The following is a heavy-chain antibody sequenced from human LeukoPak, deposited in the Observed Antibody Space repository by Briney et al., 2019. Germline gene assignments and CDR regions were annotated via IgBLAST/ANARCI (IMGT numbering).Heavy chain of an antibody. J-gene: IGHJ4*02. CDR1: GYTFTGYY. V-gene: IGHV1-46*01. CDR2: INPSGGST. CDR3: ARERIVGATCFDY. Sequence: ASVKVSCKASGYTFTGYYMHWVRQAPGQGLEWMGIINPSGGSTSYAQKFQGRVTMTRDMSTSTVYMELSSLRSEDTAVYYCARERIVGATCFDYWGQGTLVTVSS. D-gene: IGHD1-26*01.